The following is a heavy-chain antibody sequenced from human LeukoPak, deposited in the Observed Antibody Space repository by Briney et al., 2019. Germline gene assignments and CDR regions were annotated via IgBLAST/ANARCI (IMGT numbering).Heavy chain of an antibody. CDR1: GFTFSSYS. Sequence: GGSLRLSCAASGFTFSSYSMNWVRQAPGKGLERVSSISSSSSYIYYADSVKGRFTISRDNAKNSLYLQMNSLRAEDTAVYYCARDQYYYDSSGYLRLSYYYYYMDVWGKGTTVTVSS. CDR2: ISSSSSYI. J-gene: IGHJ6*03. V-gene: IGHV3-21*01. CDR3: ARDQYYYDSSGYLRLSYYYYYMDV. D-gene: IGHD3-22*01.